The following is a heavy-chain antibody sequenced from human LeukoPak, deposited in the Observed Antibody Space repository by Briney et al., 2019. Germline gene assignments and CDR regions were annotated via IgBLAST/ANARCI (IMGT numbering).Heavy chain of an antibody. J-gene: IGHJ4*02. CDR2: IYHSGST. V-gene: IGHV4-4*02. CDR1: GGSISSSNW. D-gene: IGHD6-19*01. Sequence: GTLSLTCAVSGGSISSSNWWSWGRQPPGKGLEWIGEIYHSGSTNYNPSLKSRVTISVDKSKNQFSLNLSSVTAADTVVYYCARGIAVAGTFDYWGQGTLVTVSS. CDR3: ARGIAVAGTFDY.